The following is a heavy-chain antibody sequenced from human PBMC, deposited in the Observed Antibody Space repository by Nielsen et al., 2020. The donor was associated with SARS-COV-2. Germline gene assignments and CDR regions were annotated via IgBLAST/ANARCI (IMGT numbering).Heavy chain of an antibody. CDR3: ARENNGGTDAFDI. CDR2: IYYSGST. Sequence: GSLRLSCTVSGGSISSYYWSWIRQPPGKGLEWIGYIYYSGSTNYNPSLKSRVTISVDTSKNQFSLKLSSVTAADTAVYYCARENNGGTDAFDIWGQGTMVTVSS. D-gene: IGHD4-23*01. V-gene: IGHV4-59*12. J-gene: IGHJ3*02. CDR1: GGSISSYY.